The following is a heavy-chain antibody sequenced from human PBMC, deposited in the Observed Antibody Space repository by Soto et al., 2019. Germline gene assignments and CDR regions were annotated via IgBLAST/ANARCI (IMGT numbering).Heavy chain of an antibody. Sequence: QVQLVQSGAEVKKPGSSVKVSCKASGGTFSSYTISWVRQAPGQGLEWMGRIIPILGIANYAQKFQGRVTITAEKSTSTAYRELSSLRSEDTAVYYCASIYSSSWYHGGGYFDYWGQGTLVTVSS. CDR2: IIPILGIA. CDR1: GGTFSSYT. CDR3: ASIYSSSWYHGGGYFDY. V-gene: IGHV1-69*02. J-gene: IGHJ4*02. D-gene: IGHD6-13*01.